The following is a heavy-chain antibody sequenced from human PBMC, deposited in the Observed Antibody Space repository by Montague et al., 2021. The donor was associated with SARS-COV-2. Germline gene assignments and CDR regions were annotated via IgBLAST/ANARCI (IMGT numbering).Heavy chain of an antibody. D-gene: IGHD1-26*01. CDR2: SGST. J-gene: IGHJ4*02. Sequence: SGSTKYNPSLKSRVTISVDTSKNQFSLKLSSATAADTAVYYCARESGSYYFDYCGKGTL. V-gene: IGHV4-59*01. CDR3: ARESGSYYFDY.